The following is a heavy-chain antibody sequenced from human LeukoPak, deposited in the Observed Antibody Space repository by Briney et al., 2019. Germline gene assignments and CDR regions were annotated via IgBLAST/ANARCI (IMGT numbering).Heavy chain of an antibody. CDR1: GYTFTSHG. D-gene: IGHD3-16*02. CDR2: ISGYNGNT. Sequence: ASVKVSCKASGYTFTSHGISWLRQAPGQGLEWMGWISGYNGNTHYAQKFQDRVTLTSDRSTSSAHMEVRSLRSDDTAVYYRARDRNVMITFGGVIILNSWGQGTLVTVSS. V-gene: IGHV1-18*01. J-gene: IGHJ4*02. CDR3: ARDRNVMITFGGVIILNS.